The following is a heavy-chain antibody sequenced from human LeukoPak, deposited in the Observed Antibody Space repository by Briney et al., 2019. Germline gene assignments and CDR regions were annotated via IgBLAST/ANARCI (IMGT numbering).Heavy chain of an antibody. D-gene: IGHD4/OR15-4a*01. J-gene: IGHJ6*02. CDR3: ARDLTYYGMDV. CDR2: ISTDSRYI. V-gene: IGHV3-21*01. CDR1: GFTFRSYS. Sequence: PGGSLRLSCAASGFTFRSYSLTWVRQAPGKGLEWVSDISTDSRYIYYADSVQGRFTISRDNAQRSLYLQMNSLRVEDTAVYYCARDLTYYGMDVWGQGTTVTVSS.